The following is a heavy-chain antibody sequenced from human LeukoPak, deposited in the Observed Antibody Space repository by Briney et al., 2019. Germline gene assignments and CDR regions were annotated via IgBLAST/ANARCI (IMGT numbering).Heavy chain of an antibody. V-gene: IGHV4-59*08. D-gene: IGHD1-26*01. J-gene: IGHJ4*02. CDR2: IYYSGST. CDR3: ARHKIRVGAPYFDY. CDR1: GGSISSYY. Sequence: SETLSLTCTVSGGSISSYYWSWIRQPPGKGLEWIGYIYYSGSTNYNPSLKSRVTISVDTSKNQFSLKLSSVTAADTAVYYCARHKIRVGAPYFDYWGQGTLVTVSS.